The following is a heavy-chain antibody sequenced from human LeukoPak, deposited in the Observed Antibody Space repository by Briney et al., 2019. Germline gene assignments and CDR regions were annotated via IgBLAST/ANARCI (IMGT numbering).Heavy chain of an antibody. J-gene: IGHJ4*02. V-gene: IGHV3-23*01. CDR3: ARTLPDASSDS. D-gene: IGHD2-2*01. CDR2: ISGGGTNT. CDR1: RFTFSSYG. Sequence: GGSLRLSCAASRFTFSSYGMAWVRQAPGKGLEWFSSISGGGTNTYYADSVKGRFTISRDNSKNTLYLQTSRLRAEDTAVYYCARTLPDASSDSWGRGTLVTVSS.